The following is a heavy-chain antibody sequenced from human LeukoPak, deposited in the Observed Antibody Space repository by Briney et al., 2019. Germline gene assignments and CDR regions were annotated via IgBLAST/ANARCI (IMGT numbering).Heavy chain of an antibody. CDR3: ARDQEQWLVRNWFDP. D-gene: IGHD6-19*01. CDR1: GFTFSSYV. V-gene: IGHV3-30*04. Sequence: GGSLRLSCAASGFTFSSYVMHWVRQAPGKGLEWVAIISYDGSNEYYADSVKGRFTISRDNSKNTLYLQMNSLRAEDTAVYYCARDQEQWLVRNWFDPWGQGTLVTVSS. J-gene: IGHJ5*02. CDR2: ISYDGSNE.